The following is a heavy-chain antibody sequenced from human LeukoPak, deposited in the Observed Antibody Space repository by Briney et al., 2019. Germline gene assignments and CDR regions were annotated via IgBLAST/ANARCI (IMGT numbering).Heavy chain of an antibody. Sequence: SVKVSCKASGGTFSSYAISWVRQAPGQGLEWVGRIIPILGIANYAQKFQGRVTITADKSTSTAYMELSSLRSEDTAVYYCARHRLDTAMGYFDYWGQGTLVTVSS. V-gene: IGHV1-69*04. CDR2: IIPILGIA. D-gene: IGHD5-18*01. CDR3: ARHRLDTAMGYFDY. J-gene: IGHJ4*02. CDR1: GGTFSSYA.